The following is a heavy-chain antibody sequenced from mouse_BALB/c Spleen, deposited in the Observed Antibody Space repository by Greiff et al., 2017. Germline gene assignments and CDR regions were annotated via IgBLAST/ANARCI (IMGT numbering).Heavy chain of an antibody. CDR3: ARRWGGNYWYFDV. D-gene: IGHD1-1*02. Sequence: EVKLVESGGGLVQPGGSLKLSCAASGFTFSSYTMSWVRQTPEKRLEWVAYISNGGGSTYYPDTVKGRFTISRDNAKNTLYLQMSSLKSEDTAMYYCARRWGGNYWYFDVWGAGTTVTVSS. V-gene: IGHV5-12-2*01. CDR1: GFTFSSYT. CDR2: ISNGGGST. J-gene: IGHJ1*01.